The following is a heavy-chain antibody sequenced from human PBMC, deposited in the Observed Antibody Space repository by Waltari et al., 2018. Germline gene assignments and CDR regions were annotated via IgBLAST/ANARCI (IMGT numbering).Heavy chain of an antibody. V-gene: IGHV5-10-1*01. D-gene: IGHD2-2*01. Sequence: EVQLVQSGAEVKKPEESLRISCEGSGYSFTIHWISRVRQMPGKGLEWVGGIDPSDSFRNYGPAFEGHVTISVDQSLRTAYLQWDSLKASDTAIYYCVRHRTTYPLEIDYWGQGTLVTVSS. J-gene: IGHJ4*02. CDR2: IDPSDSFR. CDR1: GYSFTIHW. CDR3: VRHRTTYPLEIDY.